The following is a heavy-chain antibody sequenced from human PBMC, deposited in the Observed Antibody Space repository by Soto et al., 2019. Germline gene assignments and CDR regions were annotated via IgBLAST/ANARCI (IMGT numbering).Heavy chain of an antibody. Sequence: QAQLVESGGGLVKPGGSLRLSCAASGFTFSDHYMSWIRQAPGKGLEWVSYISSSSSYTNYADSVKGRFTISRDNAKNSLYLQMNSLRAEDTAVYYCARAVRIRNSSTRGRYYFDYWGQGTLVTVSS. CDR3: ARAVRIRNSSTRGRYYFDY. V-gene: IGHV3-11*06. CDR2: ISSSSSYT. CDR1: GFTFSDHY. D-gene: IGHD6-13*01. J-gene: IGHJ4*02.